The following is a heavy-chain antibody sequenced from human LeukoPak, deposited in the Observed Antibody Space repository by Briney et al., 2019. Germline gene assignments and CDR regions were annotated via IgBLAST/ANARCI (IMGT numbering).Heavy chain of an antibody. J-gene: IGHJ3*02. CDR3: AGYDYDILTPSRDAFDI. Sequence: KPSETLSLTCAVYGGSFSGYYWSWIRQPPGKGLEWIGEINHSGSTNYNPSLKSRVTISVDTSKNQFSLKLSSVTAADTAVYYCAGYDYDILTPSRDAFDIWGQGTMVTVSS. CDR1: GGSFSGYY. CDR2: INHSGST. V-gene: IGHV4-34*01. D-gene: IGHD3-9*01.